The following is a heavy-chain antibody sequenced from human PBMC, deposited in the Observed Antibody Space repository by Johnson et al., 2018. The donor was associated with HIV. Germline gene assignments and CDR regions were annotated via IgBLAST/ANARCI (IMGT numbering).Heavy chain of an antibody. Sequence: QVQLVESGGGLVKAGGSLRLSCAASGFIFNDYYMSWIRQAPGKGLELLSYISTSGGTLYYADSVKDRFTIFRDNAKSSLYLQMNSLRVEDTAVYYCARAYNYPTCQNHDESRHGFDMWGRGTMVTVSS. J-gene: IGHJ3*02. V-gene: IGHV3-11*04. D-gene: IGHD1-1*01. CDR2: ISTSGGTL. CDR3: ARAYNYPTCQNHDESRHGFDM. CDR1: GFIFNDYY.